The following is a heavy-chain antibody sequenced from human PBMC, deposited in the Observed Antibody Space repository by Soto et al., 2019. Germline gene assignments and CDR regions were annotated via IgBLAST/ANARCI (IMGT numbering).Heavy chain of an antibody. V-gene: IGHV1-8*01. CDR3: ARSRPPAAPYNWLDP. CDR1: GYTFTSYD. Sequence: ASVKVSCKASGYTFTSYDINWARQATGQGLEWMGWMNPNSGNTGYAQKFQGRVTMTRNTSISTAYMELSSLRSEDTAVYYCARSRPPAAPYNWLDPWGEGTLVTVSS. CDR2: MNPNSGNT. J-gene: IGHJ5*02. D-gene: IGHD2-2*01.